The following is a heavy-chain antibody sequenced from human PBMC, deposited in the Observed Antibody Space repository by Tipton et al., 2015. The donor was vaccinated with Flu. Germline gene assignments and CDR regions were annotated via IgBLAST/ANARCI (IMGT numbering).Heavy chain of an antibody. V-gene: IGHV1-18*01. Sequence: QLVQSGAEVKRPGASVKVSCKAFGYTFPNYGISWVRQAPGQGLEWMGWIGASNGDTKYAQKFQGRVTMTTDTSTNTVYMEVRSLRSDDTAVFYCARDGTHPGLAVALADALDIWGQGTMVTVSS. CDR3: ARDGTHPGLAVALADALDI. J-gene: IGHJ3*02. CDR2: IGASNGDT. CDR1: GYTFPNYG. D-gene: IGHD6-19*01.